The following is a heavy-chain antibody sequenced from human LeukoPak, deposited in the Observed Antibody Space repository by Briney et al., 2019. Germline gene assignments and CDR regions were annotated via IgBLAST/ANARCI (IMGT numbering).Heavy chain of an antibody. D-gene: IGHD5-18*01. CDR1: GFTFSIHW. CDR3: AKGGRVQLWLTVFDY. CDR2: ISGSGGST. Sequence: SGGSLRLSCVASGFTFSIHWMHWVRQAPGKGLEWVSTISGSGGSTYYADSVKGRFTISRDNSKNTLYLQMNSLRAEDTAVYYCAKGGRVQLWLTVFDYWGQGTLVTVSS. V-gene: IGHV3-23*01. J-gene: IGHJ4*02.